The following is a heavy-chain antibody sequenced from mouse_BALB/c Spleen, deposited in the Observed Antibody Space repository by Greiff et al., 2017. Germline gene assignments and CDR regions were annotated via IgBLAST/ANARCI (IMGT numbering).Heavy chain of an antibody. CDR3: ARVEDDGYYLCAY. CDR2: ISYSGST. V-gene: IGHV3-8*02. D-gene: IGHD2-3*01. J-gene: IGHJ3*01. CDR1: GDSITSGY. Sequence: VQLKESGPSLVKPSQTLSLTCSVTGDSITSGYWNWIRKFPGNKLEYMGYISYSGSTYYNPSLKSRISITRDTSKNQYYLQLNSVTTEDTATYYCARVEDDGYYLCAYWGQGTLVTVSA.